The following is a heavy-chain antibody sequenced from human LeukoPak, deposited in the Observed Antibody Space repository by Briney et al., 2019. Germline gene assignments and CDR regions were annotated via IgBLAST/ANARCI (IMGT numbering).Heavy chain of an antibody. CDR3: ARVGRVTGTTLGWFDP. CDR1: GGSFSGYY. Sequence: SETLSLTCAVYGGSFSGYYWSWIRQPPGKGLEWIGEINHSGSTNYNPSPKSRATISVDTSKNQFSLKLSSVTAADTAVYYCARVGRVTGTTLGWFDPWGQGTLVTVSS. V-gene: IGHV4-34*01. CDR2: INHSGST. D-gene: IGHD1-20*01. J-gene: IGHJ5*02.